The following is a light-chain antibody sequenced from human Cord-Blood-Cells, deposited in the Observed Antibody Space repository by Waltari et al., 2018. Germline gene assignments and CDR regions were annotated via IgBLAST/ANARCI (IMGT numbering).Light chain of an antibody. CDR2: KIS. V-gene: IGKV2-24*01. CDR1: LSLVHSDGNTY. CDR3: MQATQFPYT. Sequence: MGMTQTPLSSHVSLGQPASISCRSSLSLVHSDGNTYFSWLQQRPGQAPRFQIYKISNRFSGVPDSISGSGAGTDFTLKISRVEADDVGVYYCMQATQFPYTFGQGTKLEIK. J-gene: IGKJ2*01.